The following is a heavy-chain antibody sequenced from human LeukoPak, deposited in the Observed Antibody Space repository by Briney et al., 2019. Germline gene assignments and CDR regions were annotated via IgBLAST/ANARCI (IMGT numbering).Heavy chain of an antibody. CDR1: GFTFSNAW. CDR2: LNWNGGST. CDR3: ATHSYYYGSGSYPHYLDY. D-gene: IGHD3-10*01. J-gene: IGHJ4*02. Sequence: PGGSLRLSCAASGFTFSNAWMSWVRQAPGKGLEWVSGLNWNGGSTGYADSVKGRFTISRDNAKNSLYLQMNSLRVEDTALYYCATHSYYYGSGSYPHYLDYWGRGTLVTVSA. V-gene: IGHV3-20*04.